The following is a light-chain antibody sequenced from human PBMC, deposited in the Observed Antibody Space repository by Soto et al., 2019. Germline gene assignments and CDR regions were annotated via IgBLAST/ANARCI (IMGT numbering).Light chain of an antibody. CDR3: CSYAGRYTLV. CDR1: SSNVGSNT. J-gene: IGLJ2*01. CDR2: SDD. Sequence: QSVLTQPPSASGTPGQRVPISCSGSSSNVGSNTVSWYQQLPGTAPKVLIYSDDQRPSGVPDRFSGSRSGSSASLAISGLQSGDEADYYCCSYAGRYTLVFGGGTKLTVL. V-gene: IGLV1-44*01.